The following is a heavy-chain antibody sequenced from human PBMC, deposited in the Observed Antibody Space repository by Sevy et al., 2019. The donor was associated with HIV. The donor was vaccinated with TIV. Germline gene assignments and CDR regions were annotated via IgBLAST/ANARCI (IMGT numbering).Heavy chain of an antibody. CDR1: GFTLSSYA. Sequence: GGSLRLSCVASGFTLSSYAMSWVRQAPGRGLEWVSRISGTGGSTYHADSVMGRFTISRDNSKNTLYLQMYSLRAEDTAIYYCARDGYNWIPFDYWGQGTQVTVSS. CDR2: ISGTGGST. D-gene: IGHD1-20*01. CDR3: ARDGYNWIPFDY. J-gene: IGHJ4*02. V-gene: IGHV3-23*01.